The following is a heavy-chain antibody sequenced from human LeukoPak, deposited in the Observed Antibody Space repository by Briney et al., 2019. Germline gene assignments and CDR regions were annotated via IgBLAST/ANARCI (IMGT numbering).Heavy chain of an antibody. V-gene: IGHV3-11*01. CDR1: GFTFSDYY. CDR2: IRSSGSTI. Sequence: GALRLSCAASGFTFSDYYMSWIRQAPGKGLEWVSDIRSSGSTIYYADSVKGRFTISRDNAKNSLYLQMNSLRAEDTAVYYCARGKDGYKRGYPLGFDYWGQGTLVTVSS. J-gene: IGHJ4*02. CDR3: ARGKDGYKRGYPLGFDY. D-gene: IGHD5-24*01.